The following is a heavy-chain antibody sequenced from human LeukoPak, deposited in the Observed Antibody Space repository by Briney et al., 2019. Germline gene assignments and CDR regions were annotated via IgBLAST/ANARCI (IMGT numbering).Heavy chain of an antibody. J-gene: IGHJ4*02. CDR2: ISGSGGST. CDR3: AKLTTSSGYYYGFDY. D-gene: IGHD3-22*01. V-gene: IGHV3-23*01. CDR1: GFTFSSYG. Sequence: GGSLRLSCAASGFTFSSYGLNWVRKAPGKGLERVSAISGSGGSTYYADSVKGRFTISRDNSMCTLYLQMTSLRAEDTAVYYCAKLTTSSGYYYGFDYWGQGTLVTVSS.